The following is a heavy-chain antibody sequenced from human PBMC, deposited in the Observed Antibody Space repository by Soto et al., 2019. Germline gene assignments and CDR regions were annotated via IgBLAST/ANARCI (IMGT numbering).Heavy chain of an antibody. J-gene: IGHJ4*02. D-gene: IGHD6-13*01. V-gene: IGHV3-33*01. CDR3: AREEGSNWPHVPFDS. CDR2: IWYDGSDN. CDR1: GFNFNNYG. Sequence: QVQLVESGGGVVQPERSLRLSCVASGFNFNNYGMHWVRQAPGKGLEWVAGIWYDGSDNFYADSVKGRFTVSRDNSKNTLYLQMNSLRGDDTGIYYCAREEGSNWPHVPFDSWGQGALVTVSS.